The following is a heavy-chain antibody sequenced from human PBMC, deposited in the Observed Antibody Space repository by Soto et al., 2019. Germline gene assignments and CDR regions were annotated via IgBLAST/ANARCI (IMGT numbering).Heavy chain of an antibody. Sequence: SETLSLTCTVSGGSMSSYYWSWIRQPPGKGLEWIGYIYYSGSTNYNPSLKSRVTISVDTSKNQFSLKLSSVTAADTAVYYCARDDYDSSGYYSKDAFDIWGQGTMVTVSS. CDR3: ARDDYDSSGYYSKDAFDI. CDR2: IYYSGST. J-gene: IGHJ3*02. V-gene: IGHV4-59*01. D-gene: IGHD3-22*01. CDR1: GGSMSSYY.